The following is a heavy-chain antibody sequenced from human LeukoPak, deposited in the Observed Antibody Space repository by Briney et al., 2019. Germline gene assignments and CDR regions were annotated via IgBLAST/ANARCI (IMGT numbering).Heavy chain of an antibody. J-gene: IGHJ4*02. Sequence: GGSLKLSCAASGFNFSGSAIHWVRQASGKGLEWVGRTRNKAHNYATAYAESVQGRFGISRDESKTTAYLQMNSLKTEDTAVYYCTTLNYVWGTYPPDYWGQGTLVTVSS. CDR3: TTLNYVWGTYPPDY. CDR1: GFNFSGSA. CDR2: TRNKAHNYAT. V-gene: IGHV3-73*01. D-gene: IGHD3-16*02.